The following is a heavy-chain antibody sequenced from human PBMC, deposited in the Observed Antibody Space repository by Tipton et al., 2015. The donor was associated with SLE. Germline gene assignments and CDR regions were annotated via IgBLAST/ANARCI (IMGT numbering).Heavy chain of an antibody. V-gene: IGHV4-39*07. CDR2: TYYTGSA. CDR3: ARGRYYFDY. Sequence: LRLSCTVSNGSISSSNYYWGWLRQPPGKGLEWIGTTYYTGSAYYHPSLESRVAISVDTSKNQFSLKLSSVTAADTAVYYCARGRYYFDYWGQGTLVTVSS. J-gene: IGHJ4*02. CDR1: NGSISSSNYY.